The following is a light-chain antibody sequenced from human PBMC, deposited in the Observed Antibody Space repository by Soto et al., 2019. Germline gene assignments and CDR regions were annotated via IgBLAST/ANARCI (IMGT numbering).Light chain of an antibody. Sequence: DLVMTQSPLSLPVTPGEPASISCRSSQSLLHSNGYNYLDWYLQKPGQSPQLLIYLGSNLACGVPDRFSGSGSGTDVTLKISRVEAEDVGVYYCMQALQTPYTFGQGTKLEIK. V-gene: IGKV2-28*01. J-gene: IGKJ2*01. CDR3: MQALQTPYT. CDR2: LGS. CDR1: QSLLHSNGYNY.